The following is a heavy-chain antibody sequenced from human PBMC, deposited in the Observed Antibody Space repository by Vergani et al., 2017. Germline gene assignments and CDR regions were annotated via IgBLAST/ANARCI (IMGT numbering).Heavy chain of an antibody. J-gene: IGHJ4*02. V-gene: IGHV3-33*08. CDR3: ARGDSGSYYGYDLFDY. CDR2: ISSDGSNK. Sequence: QVQLVESGGGVVQPGRSLRLSCETSGLMFNNYGMHWVRQAPGKGLEWVAVISSDGSNKHYADSVKGRFTISRDNSKNTLYLQMNSLRAEDTAVYYCARGDSGSYYGYDLFDYWGQGTLVTVSS. D-gene: IGHD1-26*01. CDR1: GLMFNNYG.